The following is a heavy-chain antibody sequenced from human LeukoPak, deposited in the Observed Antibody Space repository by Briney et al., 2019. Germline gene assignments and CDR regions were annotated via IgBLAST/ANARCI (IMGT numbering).Heavy chain of an antibody. Sequence: GGSLRLSCAASGFTFSSYDMHCGRQATGKGLEWGSAIGTAGDTYYPASVKGRFTISIENAKNSLYLQTNSMRAEDTAVYYCARVRGDYYFDFWGQGTLVTVSS. J-gene: IGHJ4*02. V-gene: IGHV3-13*04. CDR1: GFTFSSYD. D-gene: IGHD2-21*02. CDR3: ARVRGDYYFDF. CDR2: IGTAGDT.